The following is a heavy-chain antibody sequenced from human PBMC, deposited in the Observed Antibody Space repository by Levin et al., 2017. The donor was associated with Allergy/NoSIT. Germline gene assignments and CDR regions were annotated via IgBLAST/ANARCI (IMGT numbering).Heavy chain of an antibody. Sequence: GGSLRLSCAASGFTFSSYWMSWVRQAPGKGLEWVANIKQDGSEKYYVDSVKGRFTISRDNAKNSLYLQMNSLRAEDTAVYYCARFGNYYYDSSGYYSDYYYYYGMDVWGQGTTVTVSS. J-gene: IGHJ6*02. CDR2: IKQDGSEK. D-gene: IGHD3-22*01. CDR3: ARFGNYYYDSSGYYSDYYYYYGMDV. V-gene: IGHV3-7*01. CDR1: GFTFSSYW.